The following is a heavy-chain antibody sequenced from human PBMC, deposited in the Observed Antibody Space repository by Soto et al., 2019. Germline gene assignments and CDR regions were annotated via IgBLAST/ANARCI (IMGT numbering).Heavy chain of an antibody. CDR1: GGTFSSYA. J-gene: IGHJ4*02. V-gene: IGHV1-69*13. Sequence: VASVKVSCKASGGTFSSYAISWVRQAPGQGLEWMGGIIPIFGTANYAQKFQGRVTITADESTSTAYMELSSLRSEDTAVYYCAKSLYSSGWYRGDFDYWGQGTLVTVSS. CDR3: AKSLYSSGWYRGDFDY. CDR2: IIPIFGTA. D-gene: IGHD6-19*01.